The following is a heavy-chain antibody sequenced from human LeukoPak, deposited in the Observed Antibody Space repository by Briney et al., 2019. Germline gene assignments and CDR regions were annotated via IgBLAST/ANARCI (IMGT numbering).Heavy chain of an antibody. J-gene: IGHJ4*02. D-gene: IGHD4-17*01. CDR2: INLSGST. CDR1: GGSFSAYF. CDR3: ARDSSTVTTRHFDY. Sequence: SETLSLTCAVYGGSFSAYFWSWIRQPPGKGLEWIGEINLSGSTSYYPSLKSRVTISVDTSKNQFSLKLNSVTAADTAVYYCARDSSTVTTRHFDYWGQGTLVTVSS. V-gene: IGHV4-34*01.